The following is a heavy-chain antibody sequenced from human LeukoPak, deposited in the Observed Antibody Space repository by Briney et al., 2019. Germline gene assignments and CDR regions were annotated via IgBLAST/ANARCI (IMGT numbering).Heavy chain of an antibody. V-gene: IGHV3-7*04. CDR3: ARDGRPDY. CDR1: GFTFSSYW. CDR2: IKQDGTEK. J-gene: IGHJ4*02. Sequence: PGGSLRLSCAASGFTFSSYWMSWVRQAPGEGLEWVANIKQDGTEKYYMDSVKGRFSISRDNAKNSLYLQMNALRAEDTAVYYCARDGRPDYWGQGTLVTAST. D-gene: IGHD6-6*01.